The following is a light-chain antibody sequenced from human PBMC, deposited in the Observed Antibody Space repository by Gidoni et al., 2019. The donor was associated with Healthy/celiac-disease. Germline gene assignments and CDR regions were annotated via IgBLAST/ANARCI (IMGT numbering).Light chain of an antibody. CDR1: ALPKQY. Sequence: SSELTQPPSVSVSPGQTARIPCSGDALPKQYAYWYQQKPGQAPVLVRYKDSERPSGIPERFSGSSAGTTVTLTISGVQAEDEADYYCQSADSSDYVVFGGGTKLTVL. V-gene: IGLV3-25*03. J-gene: IGLJ2*01. CDR2: KDS. CDR3: QSADSSDYVV.